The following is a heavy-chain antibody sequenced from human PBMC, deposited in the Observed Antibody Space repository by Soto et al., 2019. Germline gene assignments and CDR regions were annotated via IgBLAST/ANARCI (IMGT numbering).Heavy chain of an antibody. J-gene: IGHJ4*02. D-gene: IGHD5-18*01. CDR3: ARDRVNGYVVDY. CDR1: GFTFSSYA. CDR2: ISYDGSNK. Sequence: PGGSLRLSCAASGFTFSSYAMHWVRQAPGKGLEWVAVISYDGSNKYYADSVKGRFTISRDNSKNTLYLQMNSLRAEDAAVYYCARDRVNGYVVDYWGQGTLVTV. V-gene: IGHV3-30-3*01.